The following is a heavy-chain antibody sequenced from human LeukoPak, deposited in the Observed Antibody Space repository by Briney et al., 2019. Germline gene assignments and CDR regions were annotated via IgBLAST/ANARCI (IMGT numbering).Heavy chain of an antibody. J-gene: IGHJ4*02. CDR2: ISSSGSTI. D-gene: IGHD2-2*02. CDR3: ARSNSTNCYTD. Sequence: PEGSLRLSCAASGFTFSDYYLSWIRQAPGKGLEWVSYISSSGSTINYADTVKSRFTISRDNAKNSLYLQMNSLRAEDTAVYYSARSNSTNCYTDWGQGTLVTVSS. V-gene: IGHV3-11*01. CDR1: GFTFSDYY.